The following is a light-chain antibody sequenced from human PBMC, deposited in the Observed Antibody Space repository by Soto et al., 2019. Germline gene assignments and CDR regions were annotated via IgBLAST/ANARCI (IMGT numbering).Light chain of an antibody. J-gene: IGKJ1*01. CDR3: QQYGRSPWT. CDR1: QSVSSTY. Sequence: EIVLTQSPGTLSLSPGERATLSCRASQSVSSTYLAWYQQKPGQAPRLLIYGVSSRATGSPDRFSASGSGADFTLTISRLEPEDFAVYYCQQYGRSPWTFGQGTKVEIK. V-gene: IGKV3-20*01. CDR2: GVS.